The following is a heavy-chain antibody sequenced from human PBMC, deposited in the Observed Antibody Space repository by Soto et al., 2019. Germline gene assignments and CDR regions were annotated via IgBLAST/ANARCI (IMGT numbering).Heavy chain of an antibody. V-gene: IGHV1-3*01. Sequence: GASVKVSCKASGYTFTSYAMHWVRQAPGQRLEWMGWINAGNGNTKYSQKFQGRVTITRDTSASTAYMELSSLRSEDTAVYYCARVGSSYGSGSYYRGGHWFDPWGQGTLVTVSS. CDR3: ARVGSSYGSGSYYRGGHWFDP. CDR1: GYTFTSYA. D-gene: IGHD3-10*01. J-gene: IGHJ5*02. CDR2: INAGNGNT.